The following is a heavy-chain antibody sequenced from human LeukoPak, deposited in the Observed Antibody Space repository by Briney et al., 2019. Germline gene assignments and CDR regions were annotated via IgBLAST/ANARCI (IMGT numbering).Heavy chain of an antibody. D-gene: IGHD1-26*01. CDR1: GYSFTSYG. Sequence: ASVKVSCKASGYSFTSYGISWVREAPGRGLQWVGYISAYDGETRYAQKFQGRVTLTTDTSTGTVYMEMRRLRSDDTAVYYCARGGKNYFDFWGQGTLVTVSS. CDR3: ARGGKNYFDF. J-gene: IGHJ4*02. V-gene: IGHV1-18*01. CDR2: ISAYDGET.